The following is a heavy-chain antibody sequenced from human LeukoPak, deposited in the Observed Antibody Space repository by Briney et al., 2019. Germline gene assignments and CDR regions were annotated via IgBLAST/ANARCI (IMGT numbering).Heavy chain of an antibody. Sequence: GGSLRLPCAASGFTFSSYEMNWVRQAPGKGLEWVSYISSSGSTIYYADSVKGRFTISRDNAKNSLYLQMNSLRAEDTAVYYCARGERGLGIGLSNWFDPWGQGTLVTVSS. CDR2: ISSSGSTI. V-gene: IGHV3-48*03. CDR1: GFTFSSYE. CDR3: ARGERGLGIGLSNWFDP. D-gene: IGHD7-27*01. J-gene: IGHJ5*02.